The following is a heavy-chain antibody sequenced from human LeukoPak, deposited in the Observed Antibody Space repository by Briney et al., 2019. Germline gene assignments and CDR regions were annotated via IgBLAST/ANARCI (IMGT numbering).Heavy chain of an antibody. J-gene: IGHJ4*02. D-gene: IGHD1-14*01. CDR3: ARGPEYLVN. V-gene: IGHV1-18*01. CDR2: INPNSGGT. CDR1: GYTFTSYG. Sequence: ASVKVSCKASGYTFTSYGINWVRQAPGQGLEWMGWINPNSGGTNYAQKLQGRVTMTTDTSTSTAYMELRSLRSDDTAVYYCARGPEYLVNWGQGTLVTVSS.